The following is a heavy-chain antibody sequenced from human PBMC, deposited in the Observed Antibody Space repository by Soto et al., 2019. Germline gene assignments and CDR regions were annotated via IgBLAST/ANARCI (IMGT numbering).Heavy chain of an antibody. CDR3: ARDEDCSIISCPFAFDI. Sequence: GASVKVSCKASGYTFTGYYMYWVRQAPGQGLEWMGWINPNSGGTNYAQKFQGRVTMTRDTSISTAYMELSRLRSDDTAVYYCARDEDCSIISCPFAFDIWGQGTMVTVSS. CDR2: INPNSGGT. V-gene: IGHV1-2*02. J-gene: IGHJ3*02. D-gene: IGHD2-2*01. CDR1: GYTFTGYY.